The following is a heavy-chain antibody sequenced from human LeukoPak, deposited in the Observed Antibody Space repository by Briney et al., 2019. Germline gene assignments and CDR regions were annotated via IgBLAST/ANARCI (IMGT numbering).Heavy chain of an antibody. J-gene: IGHJ4*02. Sequence: GEINHIGSTNYNPSLKSRGTITVDTSKNQFSLKLSSVTAADTAVYYCARRVFGTRGMTDWGQGTLVTVSS. V-gene: IGHV4-34*01. D-gene: IGHD1-20*01. CDR3: ARRVFGTRGMTD. CDR2: INHIGST.